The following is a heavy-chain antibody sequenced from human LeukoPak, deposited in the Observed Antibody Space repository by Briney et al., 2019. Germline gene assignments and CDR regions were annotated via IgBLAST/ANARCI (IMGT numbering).Heavy chain of an antibody. CDR1: GFTFSSYA. Sequence: PGGSLRLSCAASGFTFSSYAMSWVREAPGKGLEWVSAISGSGGSTYYADSVKGRFTISRDNSKNTLYLQMNSLRAEDTAVYYCAKGGRRYSYGSFAYWGQGTLVTVSS. J-gene: IGHJ4*02. CDR2: ISGSGGST. CDR3: AKGGRRYSYGSFAY. V-gene: IGHV3-23*01. D-gene: IGHD5-18*01.